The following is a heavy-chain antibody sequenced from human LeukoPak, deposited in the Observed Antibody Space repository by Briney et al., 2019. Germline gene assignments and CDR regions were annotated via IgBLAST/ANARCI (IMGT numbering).Heavy chain of an antibody. J-gene: IGHJ6*03. V-gene: IGHV6-1*01. Sequence: SQTLSLTCAISGDSVSSNSAAWNWIRQSPSRGLEWLGRTYYRSKWYNDYVVSVKSRITINPDTSKNQFSLQLNSVTPEDTAVYYCARETARARYGDSSSWRYYYYYMDVWGKGTTVTVSS. CDR2: TYYRSKWYN. CDR3: ARETARARYGDSSSWRYYYYYMDV. D-gene: IGHD6-13*01. CDR1: GDSVSSNSAA.